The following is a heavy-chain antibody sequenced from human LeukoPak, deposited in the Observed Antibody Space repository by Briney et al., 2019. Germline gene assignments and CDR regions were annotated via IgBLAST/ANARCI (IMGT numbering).Heavy chain of an antibody. CDR3: ANYIQRPPGMDV. CDR1: GITSSSCA. V-gene: IGHV3-23*01. J-gene: IGHJ6*02. CDR2: ISVSGGG. D-gene: IGHD2-15*01. Sequence: GGSLRLSCAASGITSSSCALSWVRQAPGKGPEWVSGISVSGGGYYADSVKGRFTVSRDNSKNTLYLQVNTLRAEDTAVYFCANYIQRPPGMDVWGQGTMVTVSS.